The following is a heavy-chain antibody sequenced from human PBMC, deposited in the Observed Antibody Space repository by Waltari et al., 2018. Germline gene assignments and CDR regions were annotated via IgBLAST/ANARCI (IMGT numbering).Heavy chain of an antibody. Sequence: QVQLQESGPGLVKPSQTLSLTCTVSGGSIRSGGYYWRWFRQHPGQGLEWIGYIYHSGSTYYNPSLKSRVTISVDRSKNQFSLKLSSVTAADTAVYYCARARLRYFDWLLSSYFDLWGRGTLVTVSS. CDR1: GGSIRSGGYY. CDR3: ARARLRYFDWLLSSYFDL. J-gene: IGHJ2*01. CDR2: IYHSGST. V-gene: IGHV4-31*03. D-gene: IGHD3-9*01.